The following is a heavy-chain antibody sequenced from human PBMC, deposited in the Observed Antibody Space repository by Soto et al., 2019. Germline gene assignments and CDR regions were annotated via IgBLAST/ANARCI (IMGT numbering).Heavy chain of an antibody. D-gene: IGHD4-17*01. V-gene: IGHV4-59*01. J-gene: IGHJ4*02. CDR1: GGSISSYY. Sequence: SETLSLTCTVSGGSISSYYWSWIRQPPGKGLEWIGYIYYSGSTNYNPPLKSQVTISVDTSKNQFSLKLSSVTAADTAVYYCARDYGGNLLDYWGQGTLVTVSS. CDR3: ARDYGGNLLDY. CDR2: IYYSGST.